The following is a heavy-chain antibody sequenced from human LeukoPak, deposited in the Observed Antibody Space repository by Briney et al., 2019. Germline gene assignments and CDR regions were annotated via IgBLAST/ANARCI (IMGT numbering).Heavy chain of an antibody. CDR3: VRDYSGSGPNMDV. Sequence: PSETLSLTCAAYGGSFSGYYWSWIRQPPGKGLEWIGEINHSGSTNYNPSLKSRVTISVDTSKNQFSLKLSSVTAADTAVYYCVRDYSGSGPNMDVWGKGTTVTVSS. CDR1: GGSFSGYY. J-gene: IGHJ6*03. V-gene: IGHV4-34*01. CDR2: INHSGST. D-gene: IGHD3-10*01.